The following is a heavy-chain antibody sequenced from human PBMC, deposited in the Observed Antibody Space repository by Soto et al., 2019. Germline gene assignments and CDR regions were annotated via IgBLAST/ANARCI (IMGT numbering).Heavy chain of an antibody. CDR2: ISYDGSNK. CDR3: ARDREYYFDY. V-gene: IGHV3-30-3*01. Sequence: HPGGSLRLSCAASGFTFSSYAMHWVRQAPGKGLEWVAVISYDGSNKYYADSVKGRFTISRDNSKNTLYLQMNSLRAEDTAVYYCARDREYYFDYWGQGTLVTVSS. CDR1: GFTFSSYA. J-gene: IGHJ4*02. D-gene: IGHD3-10*01.